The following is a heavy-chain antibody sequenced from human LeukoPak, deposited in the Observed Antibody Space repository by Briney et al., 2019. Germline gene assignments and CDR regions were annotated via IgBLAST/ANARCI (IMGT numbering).Heavy chain of an antibody. Sequence: GGSLRLSCAASGFTFSSYWMSWVRQAPGKGLEWVANIKQDGSEKYYVDSVKGRFTISRDNAKNSLYLQMNSLRAEDTAVYYCARDLGYDILTGPYGMDVWGQGTTVTVSS. D-gene: IGHD3-9*01. CDR3: ARDLGYDILTGPYGMDV. CDR1: GFTFSSYW. V-gene: IGHV3-7*01. J-gene: IGHJ6*02. CDR2: IKQDGSEK.